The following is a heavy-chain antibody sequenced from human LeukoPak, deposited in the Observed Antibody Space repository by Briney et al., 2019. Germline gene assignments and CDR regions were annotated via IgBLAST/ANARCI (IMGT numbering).Heavy chain of an antibody. CDR3: AREGYSSGWAIDY. V-gene: IGHV3-48*01. Sequence: GGSLRLSCAASGFTFSSYSMNWVRQAPGKGLEWVSYISSSSSTIYYADSVKGRFTISGDNAKNSLYLQMNSLRAEDTAVYYCAREGYSSGWAIDYWGQGTLVTVSS. CDR2: ISSSSSTI. CDR1: GFTFSSYS. D-gene: IGHD6-19*01. J-gene: IGHJ4*02.